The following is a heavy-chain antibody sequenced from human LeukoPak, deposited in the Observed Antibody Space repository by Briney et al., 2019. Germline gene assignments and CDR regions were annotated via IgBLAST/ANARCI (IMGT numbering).Heavy chain of an antibody. CDR1: GFTFSSYE. D-gene: IGHD2-21*02. J-gene: IGHJ3*02. CDR2: IRSKANSYAT. V-gene: IGHV3-73*01. CDR3: TRPVVTDTFDI. Sequence: GGSLRLSCAASGFTFSSYEMNWVRQAPGKGLEWVGRIRSKANSYATAYAASVKGRFTISRDDSKNTAYLQMNSLKTEDTAVYYCTRPVVTDTFDIWGQGTMVTVSS.